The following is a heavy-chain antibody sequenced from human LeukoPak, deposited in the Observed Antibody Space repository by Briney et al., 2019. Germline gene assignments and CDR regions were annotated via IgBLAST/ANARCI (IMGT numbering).Heavy chain of an antibody. CDR2: INPNSGGT. Sequence: ASVKVSCKASEYTFTSYYMHWVRQAPGQGLEWMGWINPNSGGTNYAQKFQGWVTMTRDTSISTAYMELSRLRSDDTAVYYCARERDLAVADAGAFDIWGQGTMVTVSS. V-gene: IGHV1-2*04. D-gene: IGHD6-19*01. J-gene: IGHJ3*02. CDR1: EYTFTSYY. CDR3: ARERDLAVADAGAFDI.